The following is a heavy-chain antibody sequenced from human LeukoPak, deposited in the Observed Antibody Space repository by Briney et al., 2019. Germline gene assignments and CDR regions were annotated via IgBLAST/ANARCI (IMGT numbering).Heavy chain of an antibody. D-gene: IGHD4-17*01. CDR3: AKDRDDYGSSYFDY. CDR2: ISSTGGTT. J-gene: IGHJ4*02. V-gene: IGHV3-23*01. CDR1: GITFSSYG. Sequence: GGSLRLSCAASGITFSSYGMSWVRQAPGKGLEWVSSISSTGGTTYYADSVKGRFTISRDNSKNTLYLQMNSLRAEDTAIYYCAKDRDDYGSSYFDYWGQGTLVTVSS.